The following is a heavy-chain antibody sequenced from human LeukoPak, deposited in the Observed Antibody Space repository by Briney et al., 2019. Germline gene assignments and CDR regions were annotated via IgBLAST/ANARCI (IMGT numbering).Heavy chain of an antibody. CDR2: ISSSGSTI. J-gene: IGHJ4*02. CDR1: GFTFSSYA. CDR3: AKSGSYSRFDY. D-gene: IGHD1-26*01. V-gene: IGHV3-23*01. Sequence: GGSLRLSCAASGFTFSSYAMSWVRQAPGKGLEWVSYISSSGSTIYYADSVKGRFTISRDNSKNTLYLQMNSLRAEDTAVYYCAKSGSYSRFDYWGQGTLVTVSS.